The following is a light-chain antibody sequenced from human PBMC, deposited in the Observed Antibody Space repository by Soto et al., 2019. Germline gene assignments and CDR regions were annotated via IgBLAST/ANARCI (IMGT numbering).Light chain of an antibody. J-gene: IGKJ1*01. Sequence: QMTQSPSSLSASLGDRVTITCRASQGIREYVAWYQQKPGKVPKLLIYGASTLQSGVPSRFSGSGSGTDFTRTISSLQPEDLGTYYCQAFNSAPRPFGQGTKVEIK. CDR3: QAFNSAPRP. V-gene: IGKV1-27*01. CDR1: QGIREY. CDR2: GAS.